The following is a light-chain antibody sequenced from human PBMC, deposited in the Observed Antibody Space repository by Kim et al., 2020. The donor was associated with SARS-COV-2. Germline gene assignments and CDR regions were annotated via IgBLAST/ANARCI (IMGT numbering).Light chain of an antibody. V-gene: IGKV3-15*01. Sequence: SVSPGGSATLSRRASGGVSIELAWYQQKPGQAPMLLFYGASTRATGISARFSSSGSGTEFTFTISSLQSEDFAVYYCQQYKNWWTFGQGTKVDIK. CDR1: GGVSIE. CDR2: GAS. J-gene: IGKJ1*01. CDR3: QQYKNWWT.